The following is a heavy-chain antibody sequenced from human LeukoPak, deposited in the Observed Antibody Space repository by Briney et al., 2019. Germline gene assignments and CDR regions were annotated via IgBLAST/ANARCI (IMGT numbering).Heavy chain of an antibody. CDR2: INPNSGNT. V-gene: IGHV1-8*02. CDR3: ARGIGSTTVTTLEYYFDY. CDR1: GYTFTGYY. J-gene: IGHJ4*02. Sequence: ASVKVSCKASGYTFTGYYMHWVRQAPGQGLEWMGRINPNSGNTGYAQKFQGRVTMTRNTSISTAYMELSSLGSEDTAVYYCARGIGSTTVTTLEYYFDYWGQGTLVTVSS. D-gene: IGHD4-17*01.